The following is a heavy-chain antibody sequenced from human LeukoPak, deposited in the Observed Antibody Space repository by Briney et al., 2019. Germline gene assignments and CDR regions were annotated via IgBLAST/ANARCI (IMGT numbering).Heavy chain of an antibody. CDR3: ARTHGTLTGTGFDY. Sequence: GGSLRLSCAASGFTFRSYWMHWVRQAPGKGLVWVSRIDLDGSTTTYADSVKGRFTTSRDNAKNSLFLQMNSLRAEDTAVYYCARTHGTLTGTGFDYWGQGTLVTVSS. CDR1: GFTFRSYW. D-gene: IGHD1-20*01. CDR2: IDLDGSTT. V-gene: IGHV3-74*01. J-gene: IGHJ4*02.